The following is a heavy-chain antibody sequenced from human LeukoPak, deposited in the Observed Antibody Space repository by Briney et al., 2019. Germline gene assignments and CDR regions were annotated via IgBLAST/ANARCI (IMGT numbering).Heavy chain of an antibody. CDR2: INHSGST. V-gene: IGHV4-34*01. J-gene: IGHJ5*02. CDR3: ARDHDNSSGWYVGWFDP. CDR1: GGSFSGYY. Sequence: SETLSLTCAVYGGSFSGYYWSWIRQPPGKGLEWIGEINHSGSTNYNPSLKSRVTISIDTFKNQFSLKLSSVTAADTAVYYCARDHDNSSGWYVGWFDPWGQGTLVTVSS. D-gene: IGHD6-19*01.